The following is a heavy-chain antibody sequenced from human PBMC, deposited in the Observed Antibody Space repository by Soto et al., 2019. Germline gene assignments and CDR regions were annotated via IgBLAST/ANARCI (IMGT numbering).Heavy chain of an antibody. D-gene: IGHD3-10*01. V-gene: IGHV3-33*01. CDR1: GFTFSNYG. Sequence: QVQLVESGGGGVQPGRSLRLSCAASGFTFSNYGMHWVRQAPGKGLEWVAVILNDGSNRYHADSVKDRFTISRDNSKNMLYLQMNSLRAEDTAVYYCARDDEYSGNGMDVWGQGTTVTVS. CDR3: ARDDEYSGNGMDV. J-gene: IGHJ6*02. CDR2: ILNDGSNR.